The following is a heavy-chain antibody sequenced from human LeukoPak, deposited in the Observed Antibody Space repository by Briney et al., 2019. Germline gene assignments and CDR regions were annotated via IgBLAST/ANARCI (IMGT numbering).Heavy chain of an antibody. CDR2: IYYSGST. Sequence: PSETLSLTCTVSGGSISSYYWSWIRQPPGKGLEWIGYIYYSGSTYYNPSLKSRVTISVDTSKNQFSLKLSSVTAADTAVYYCARDRRYYYDSSGYYFRGCWFDPWGQGTLVTVSS. CDR1: GGSISSYY. CDR3: ARDRRYYYDSSGYYFRGCWFDP. D-gene: IGHD3-22*01. V-gene: IGHV4-59*12. J-gene: IGHJ5*02.